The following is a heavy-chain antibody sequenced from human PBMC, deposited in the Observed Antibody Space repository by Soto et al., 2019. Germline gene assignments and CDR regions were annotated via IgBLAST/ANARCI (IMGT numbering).Heavy chain of an antibody. D-gene: IGHD3-3*01. CDR2: IIPILGIA. Sequence: GASVKVSCKASGGTFSSYTISWVRQAPGQGLEWMGRIIPILGIANYAQKFQGRVTITADKSTSTAYMELSSLRSEDTAVYYCARSDYDFWSGYSYNKDGYYYMDVWGKGTTVTVSS. J-gene: IGHJ6*03. CDR3: ARSDYDFWSGYSYNKDGYYYMDV. CDR1: GGTFSSYT. V-gene: IGHV1-69*02.